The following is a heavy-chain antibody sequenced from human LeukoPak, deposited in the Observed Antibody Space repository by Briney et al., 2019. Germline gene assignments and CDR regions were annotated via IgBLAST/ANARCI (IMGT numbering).Heavy chain of an antibody. CDR2: INPNSGGT. D-gene: IGHD3-10*01. CDR3: ARDSRFGEYHFDY. CDR1: GYTFTGYY. Sequence: ASVKVSCKASGYTFTGYYMHWVRQAPGQGLEWMGWINPNSGGTNYAQKFQGRVTMTRDTSISTAYMELSRLRSDDTAVYYCARDSRFGEYHFDYWGQGTLVTASS. J-gene: IGHJ4*02. V-gene: IGHV1-2*02.